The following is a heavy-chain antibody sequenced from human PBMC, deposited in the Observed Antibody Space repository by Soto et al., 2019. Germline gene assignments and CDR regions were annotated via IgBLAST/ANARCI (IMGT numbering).Heavy chain of an antibody. D-gene: IGHD3-3*01. V-gene: IGHV3-23*01. Sequence: PGGSLRLSCAASGFTFRSYALSWVRQAPRKGLEWVSTISGSGSSTYYADSVKGRFTISRDNSKNTLDLQMNSLRPEDTALYFCAKEGYHDFRSGYHGSEPFDPWGQGTLVTVSS. CDR1: GFTFRSYA. CDR3: AKEGYHDFRSGYHGSEPFDP. J-gene: IGHJ5*02. CDR2: ISGSGSST.